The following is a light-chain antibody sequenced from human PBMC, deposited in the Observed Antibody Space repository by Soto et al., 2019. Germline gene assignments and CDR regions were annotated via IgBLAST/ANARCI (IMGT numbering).Light chain of an antibody. CDR1: QSVSSY. V-gene: IGKV3-15*01. CDR2: GAS. CDR3: QQYGSSGT. Sequence: EIVLTQSPATLSLSPGEGATVSCGASQSVSSYLAWYQQKPGQSPRLLIYGASTRATGIPARFSGSGSGTEFTLTISSLQSEDSAVYYCQQYGSSGTVGQGTQVEIK. J-gene: IGKJ1*01.